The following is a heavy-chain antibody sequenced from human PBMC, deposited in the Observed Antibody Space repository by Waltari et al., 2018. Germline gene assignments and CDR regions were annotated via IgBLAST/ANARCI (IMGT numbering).Heavy chain of an antibody. CDR1: GLTFSNYA. J-gene: IGHJ4*02. Sequence: EVQLLESGGGLVQPGGSLRLSCAGSGLTFSNYAMTWVRQAPGKGLGCVSTLCASGNDTYDANSVKGRFTVSRDNSKNTLYLQMNGLRAEDTAVYYCAKRVSFGSSSLGRVGGQGTLVTVSS. V-gene: IGHV3-23*01. D-gene: IGHD6-6*01. CDR2: LCASGNDT. CDR3: AKRVSFGSSSLGRV.